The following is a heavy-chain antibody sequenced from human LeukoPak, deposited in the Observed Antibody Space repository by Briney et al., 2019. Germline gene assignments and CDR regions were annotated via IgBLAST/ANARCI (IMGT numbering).Heavy chain of an antibody. CDR1: GFTFSSYE. CDR2: ISASARSI. D-gene: IGHD1-26*01. CDR3: ARDVGGRSY. J-gene: IGHJ4*02. V-gene: IGHV3-48*03. Sequence: GGSLRLSCAASGFTFSSYEMNWVRQAPGKGLEWVSYISASARSIFCADSVKGRFTISRDNAKNSLFLQMNSLRSEDTAVYYCARDVGGRSYWGQGTPVTVSS.